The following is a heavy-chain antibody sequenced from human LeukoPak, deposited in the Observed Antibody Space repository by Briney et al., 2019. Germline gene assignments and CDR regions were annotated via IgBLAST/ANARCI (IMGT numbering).Heavy chain of an antibody. CDR2: IYYSGST. J-gene: IGHJ4*02. D-gene: IGHD3-22*01. CDR3: ASGHYYDSSGSIDY. V-gene: IGHV4-39*07. CDR1: GGSISSSSYY. Sequence: KPSETLSLTCTVSGGSISSSSYYWGWIRQPPGKGLEWIGNIYYSGSTYYNPSLKSRVTISVDTSKKQLSLRLSSVTAADTAVYYCASGHYYDSSGSIDYWGQGTLVTVSS.